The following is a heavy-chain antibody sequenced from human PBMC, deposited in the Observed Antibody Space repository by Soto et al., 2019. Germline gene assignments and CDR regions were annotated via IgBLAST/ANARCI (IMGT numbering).Heavy chain of an antibody. CDR1: VYTFTSYA. CDR2: INAGNGNT. V-gene: IGHV1-3*01. Sequence: GASVKVSCKASVYTFTSYAMHWVRQAPGQRLEWMGWINAGNGNTKYSQKFQGRVTITRDTSASTAYMELSSLRSEDTAVYYCARDPPHCSGGSCYSRLPSAFDIWGQGTMVTVSS. D-gene: IGHD2-15*01. J-gene: IGHJ3*02. CDR3: ARDPPHCSGGSCYSRLPSAFDI.